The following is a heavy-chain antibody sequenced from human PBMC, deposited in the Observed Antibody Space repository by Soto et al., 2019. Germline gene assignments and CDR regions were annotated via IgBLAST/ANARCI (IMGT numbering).Heavy chain of an antibody. V-gene: IGHV4-38-2*01. CDR3: AKVGSGWALSGLYFDY. CDR2: IYHSGST. D-gene: IGHD6-19*01. Sequence: PSETLSLTCAVSGYSISSGYYWGWIRQPAGKGLEWIGSIYHSGSTYYNPSLKSRVTISVDTSKNQFSLKLSSVTAADTAVYYCAKVGSGWALSGLYFDYWGQGTLVTVSS. CDR1: GYSISSGYY. J-gene: IGHJ4*02.